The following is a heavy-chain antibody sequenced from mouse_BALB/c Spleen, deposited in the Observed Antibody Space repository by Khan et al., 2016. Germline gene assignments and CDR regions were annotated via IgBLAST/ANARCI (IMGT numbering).Heavy chain of an antibody. Sequence: EVQLVESGGGLVQPKGSLKLSCAASGFTFNTYAMNWVRQAPGKGLEWVARIRSKSNNYATYYADSVKDRFTISRDDSQSMLYLQMNNLRTEDTAMSYCVRQRGNYEAWFAYWGQGTLVTVSA. CDR1: GFTFNTYA. CDR2: IRSKSNNYAT. V-gene: IGHV10-1*02. CDR3: VRQRGNYEAWFAY. J-gene: IGHJ3*01. D-gene: IGHD2-1*01.